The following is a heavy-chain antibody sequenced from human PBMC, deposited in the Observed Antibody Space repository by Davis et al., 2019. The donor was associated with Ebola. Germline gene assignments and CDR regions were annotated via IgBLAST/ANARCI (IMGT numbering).Heavy chain of an antibody. CDR1: GGFVSSGGYS. J-gene: IGHJ4*02. CDR3: ARGDSYYDPSGYYAGPEAPDH. Sequence: LRLSCAVSGGFVSSGGYSCSWIRQPPGKGLEWFGYYYYTGSTYYNPSLKSRVTISVDTSKNQFSLKLSSVTAADTAVYYCARGDSYYDPSGYYAGPEAPDHWGQGTLVSVSS. CDR2: YYYTGST. V-gene: IGHV4-30-4*07. D-gene: IGHD3-22*01.